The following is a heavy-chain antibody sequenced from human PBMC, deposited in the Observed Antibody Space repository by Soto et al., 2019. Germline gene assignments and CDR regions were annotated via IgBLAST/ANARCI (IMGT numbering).Heavy chain of an antibody. CDR2: IIPIFGTA. D-gene: IGHD6-13*01. CDR1: GGTFSSYA. V-gene: IGHV1-69*13. CDR3: ARSGFPGIAAY. J-gene: IGHJ4*02. Sequence: SVKVFCKASGGTFSSYAISWVRQAPGQGLEWMGGIIPIFGTANYAQKFQGKVTITADESTSTAYMELSSLRSEDTAVYYCARSGFPGIAAYWGQGTLVTVSP.